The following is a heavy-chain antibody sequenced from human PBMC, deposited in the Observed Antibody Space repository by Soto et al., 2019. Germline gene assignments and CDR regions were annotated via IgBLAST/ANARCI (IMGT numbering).Heavy chain of an antibody. Sequence: EVQLLESGGGLVQPGGSLRLSCAASGFTFSSYAMSWVRQAAGKGLGWVSAISGSGGSTYYADSVKGRFTISRDNSENPLYLQMNSLGAEDTDVYYCAKGDYSDYWGQGTLVTVSS. V-gene: IGHV3-23*01. CDR3: AKGDYSDY. CDR1: GFTFSSYA. J-gene: IGHJ4*02. CDR2: ISGSGGST.